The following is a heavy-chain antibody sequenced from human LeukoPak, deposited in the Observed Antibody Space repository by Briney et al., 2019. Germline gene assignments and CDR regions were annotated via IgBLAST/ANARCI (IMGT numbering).Heavy chain of an antibody. CDR1: GFTFSSYG. Sequence: GGSLRLPCAASGFTFSSYGMHWVRQAPGKGLEWVAVISYDGSNKYYADSVKGRFTISRDNSKNTLYLQMNSLRAEDTAVYYCAKDTSNDGDLADYWGQGTLVTVSS. CDR3: AKDTSNDGDLADY. J-gene: IGHJ4*02. V-gene: IGHV3-30*18. CDR2: ISYDGSNK. D-gene: IGHD4-17*01.